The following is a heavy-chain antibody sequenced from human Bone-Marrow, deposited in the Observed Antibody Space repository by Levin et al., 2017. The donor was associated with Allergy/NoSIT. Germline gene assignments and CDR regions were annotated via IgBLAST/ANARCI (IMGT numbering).Heavy chain of an antibody. CDR3: ARDREYCSGGSCYPAHDAFDI. D-gene: IGHD2-15*01. CDR1: GYTFTGYY. CDR2: INPNSGGT. V-gene: IGHV1-2*06. J-gene: IGHJ3*02. Sequence: ASVKVSCKASGYTFTGYYMHWVRQAPGQGLEWMGRINPNSGGTNYAQKFQGRVTMTRDTSISTAYMELSRLRSDDTAVYYCARDREYCSGGSCYPAHDAFDIWGQGTMVTVSS.